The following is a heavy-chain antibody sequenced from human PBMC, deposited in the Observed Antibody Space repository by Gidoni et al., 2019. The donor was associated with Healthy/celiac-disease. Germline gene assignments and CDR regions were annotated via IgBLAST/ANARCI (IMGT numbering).Heavy chain of an antibody. D-gene: IGHD6-19*01. Sequence: QVQLVESGGGVVQPGRSLRLSCAASGFTFSSYGMHWVRQAPGKGLEWVAVIWYDGSNKYYADSVKGRFTISRDNSKNTLYLQMNSLRAEDTAVYYCARSHGAGTGEGNWFDPWGQGTLVTVSS. CDR2: IWYDGSNK. CDR3: ARSHGAGTGEGNWFDP. CDR1: GFTFSSYG. V-gene: IGHV3-33*01. J-gene: IGHJ5*02.